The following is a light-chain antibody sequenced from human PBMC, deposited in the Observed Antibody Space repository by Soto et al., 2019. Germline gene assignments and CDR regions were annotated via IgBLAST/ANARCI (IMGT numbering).Light chain of an antibody. V-gene: IGKV1-27*01. J-gene: IGKJ1*01. CDR3: QKYSGAPPT. CDR1: QAIGIY. Sequence: DIQMTQSPSSLSTSVGDRVTITCRASQAIGIYLAWYQQKPGKVPKLLIYAASTLQSGVPSRFSGSGSGIDFTLTINSLQLEDVATYYCQKYSGAPPTFGQGTKVEIK. CDR2: AAS.